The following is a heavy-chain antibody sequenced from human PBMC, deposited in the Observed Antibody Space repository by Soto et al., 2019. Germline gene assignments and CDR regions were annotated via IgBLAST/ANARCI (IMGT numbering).Heavy chain of an antibody. CDR3: ARVERGTATTVVDAFDI. D-gene: IGHD1-1*01. J-gene: IGHJ3*02. Sequence: QVQLQQWGAGLLKPSETLSRTCAVFGGSVNSGNYYWSWILQPPGKGLEWIGEMSHSGGTHFNPSLKSRVTISVDTSKNQFSLKMSSVTAADTALYYCARVERGTATTVVDAFDIWGPGTMVTVSS. CDR1: GGSVNSGNYY. V-gene: IGHV4-34*01. CDR2: MSHSGGT.